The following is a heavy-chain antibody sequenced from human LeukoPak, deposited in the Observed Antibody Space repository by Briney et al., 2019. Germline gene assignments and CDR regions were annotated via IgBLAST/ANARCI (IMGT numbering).Heavy chain of an antibody. CDR3: ARGSHYDSSGYSCYFDY. Sequence: ASVKVSCKASGYTFTSYDINWVRQTTGQGLEWMGWMNPNSGNTGYAQKFQGRVTMTRNTSISTAYMELSSLRSEDTAVYYCARGSHYDSSGYSCYFDYWDQGTLITVSS. D-gene: IGHD3-22*01. J-gene: IGHJ4*02. V-gene: IGHV1-8*01. CDR1: GYTFTSYD. CDR2: MNPNSGNT.